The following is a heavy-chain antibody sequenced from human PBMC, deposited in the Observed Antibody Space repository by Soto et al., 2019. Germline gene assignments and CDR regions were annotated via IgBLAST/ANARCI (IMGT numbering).Heavy chain of an antibody. J-gene: IGHJ4*02. CDR1: GGTFSSSA. D-gene: IGHD5-12*01. Sequence: QVQLVQSGAEAKKPGSSVKVSCKASGGTFSSSAISWVRQAPGQGLEWMGGIIPIFGTANYAQMFQGRVTITADESTSTAYMELSSLRSEDTAVYYCASLLRGYSGTGDYWGQGTLVTVSS. CDR3: ASLLRGYSGTGDY. V-gene: IGHV1-69*12. CDR2: IIPIFGTA.